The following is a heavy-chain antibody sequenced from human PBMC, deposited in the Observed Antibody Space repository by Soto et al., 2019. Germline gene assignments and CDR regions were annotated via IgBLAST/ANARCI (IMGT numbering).Heavy chain of an antibody. J-gene: IGHJ3*02. CDR3: ARVYCSSTSCYRDAFDI. D-gene: IGHD2-2*01. Sequence: GSLRLSCAASGFTFSSYGMHWVRQAPGKGLEWVAVIWYDGSNKYYADSVKGRFTISRDNSKNTLYLQMNSLRAEDTAVYYCARVYCSSTSCYRDAFDIWGQGTMVTVSS. CDR2: IWYDGSNK. CDR1: GFTFSSYG. V-gene: IGHV3-33*01.